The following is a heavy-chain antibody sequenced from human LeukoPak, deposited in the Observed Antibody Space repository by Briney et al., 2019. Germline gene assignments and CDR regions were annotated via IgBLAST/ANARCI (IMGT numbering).Heavy chain of an antibody. D-gene: IGHD1-26*01. J-gene: IGHJ4*02. Sequence: GGSLRLSCAASGFTFSSYAMHWVRQAPGKGLEWVAVISYDGSNKYYADSVKGRFTISRDNSKNTLYLQMNSLRAEDTAVYYCARARWELLPPDFDYWGQGTLVTVSS. CDR2: ISYDGSNK. CDR3: ARARWELLPPDFDY. V-gene: IGHV3-30-3*01. CDR1: GFTFSSYA.